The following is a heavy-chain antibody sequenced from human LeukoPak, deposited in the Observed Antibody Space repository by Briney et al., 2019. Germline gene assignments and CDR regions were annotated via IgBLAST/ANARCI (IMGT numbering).Heavy chain of an antibody. CDR3: ARDLGWFGELDWFDP. J-gene: IGHJ5*02. Sequence: ASVKVSCKASGYTFTSCAMNWVRQAPGQGLEWMGWINTNTGNPTYAQGFTGRFVFSLDTSVSTAYLQISSLKAEDTAVYYCARDLGWFGELDWFDPWGQGTLVTVSS. D-gene: IGHD3-10*01. CDR2: INTNTGNP. CDR1: GYTFTSCA. V-gene: IGHV7-4-1*02.